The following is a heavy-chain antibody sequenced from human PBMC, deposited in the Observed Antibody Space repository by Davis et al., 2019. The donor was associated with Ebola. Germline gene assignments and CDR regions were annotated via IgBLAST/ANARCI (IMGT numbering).Heavy chain of an antibody. V-gene: IGHV7-4-1*02. D-gene: IGHD2-15*01. CDR3: ARSRAQADWFDP. Sequence: AASVKVSCKASGYTFTSYAMNWVRQAPGQGLEWMGWINTNTGNPTYAQGFTGRFVFSLDNSVSTAYLQISSLKAEDTAVYYCARSRAQADWFDPWGQGTLVTVSS. CDR1: GYTFTSYA. CDR2: INTNTGNP. J-gene: IGHJ5*02.